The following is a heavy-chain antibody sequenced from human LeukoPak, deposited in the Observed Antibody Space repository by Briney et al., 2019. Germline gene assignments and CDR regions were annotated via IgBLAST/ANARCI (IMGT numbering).Heavy chain of an antibody. Sequence: GGSLRLSCAASGFTLSSYSMNWVRQAPGEGLEWVSVLYSNYVAQYADSVKGRFTISKDNSKNTVFLQMNNLGAGDSAVYYCARGDPIGLAHDYWSPFDIWGQGTVVTVSS. J-gene: IGHJ3*02. CDR3: ARGDPIGLAHDYWSPFDI. V-gene: IGHV3-53*01. CDR1: GFTLSSYS. CDR2: LYSNYVA. D-gene: IGHD3-3*01.